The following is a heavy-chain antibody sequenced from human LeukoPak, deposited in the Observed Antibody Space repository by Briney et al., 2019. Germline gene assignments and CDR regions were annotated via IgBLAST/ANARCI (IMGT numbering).Heavy chain of an antibody. CDR3: ARDKDCSGGSCYGFDY. J-gene: IGHJ4*02. D-gene: IGHD2-15*01. CDR1: GFTFSSYA. V-gene: IGHV3-23*01. CDR2: ISGSGGST. Sequence: GGSLRLSCAASGFTFSSYAMSWVRQAPGKGLEWVSAISGSGGSTYYADSVKGRFTISRDNSKNTLYLQMNSLKTEDTAVYYCARDKDCSGGSCYGFDYWGQGTLVTVSS.